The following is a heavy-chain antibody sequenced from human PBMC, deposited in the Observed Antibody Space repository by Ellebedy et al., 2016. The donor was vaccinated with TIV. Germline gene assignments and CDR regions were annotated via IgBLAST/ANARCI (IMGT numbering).Heavy chain of an antibody. V-gene: IGHV3-7*04. CDR3: ATDGSYGDYLSPAHAFVI. Sequence: GGSLRLSCAASGFSFRSYWMTWVRQAPGRGLEWVANIRQDGADQHYVDSVRGRFTISRDNAKNSLYLEMNSLKAEDTAVYYCATDGSYGDYLSPAHAFVIWGQGTMVTVSS. CDR2: IRQDGADQ. J-gene: IGHJ3*02. D-gene: IGHD4-17*01. CDR1: GFSFRSYW.